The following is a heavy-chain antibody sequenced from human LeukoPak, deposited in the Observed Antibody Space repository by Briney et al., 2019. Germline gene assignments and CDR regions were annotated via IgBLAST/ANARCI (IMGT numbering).Heavy chain of an antibody. CDR3: AKGYSYSDY. J-gene: IGHJ4*02. D-gene: IGHD5-18*01. CDR2: IRSSPYGATT. CDR1: GFTFRDQA. V-gene: IGHV3-49*03. Sequence: PGGSLRLSCSASGFTFRDQAMTWFRQAPGKGLEWIGFIRSSPYGATTESAASVKGRFTISRDDSKSIAYLQMNTLKTEDTAVYYCAKGYSYSDYWGQGTLVTVSS.